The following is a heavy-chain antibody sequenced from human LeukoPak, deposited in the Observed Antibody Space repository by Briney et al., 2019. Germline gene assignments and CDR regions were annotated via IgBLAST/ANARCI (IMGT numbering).Heavy chain of an antibody. CDR1: GGSINSYY. CDR2: IYYSGST. Sequence: SETLSLTCTVSGGSINSYYWSWIRQPPGKRLEWIGYIYYSGSTNYNSSLKSRVTISVDTSKNQFSLKLRSVTAADTAVYYCARGRDSYTNSYRFDPWGQGTLVTVSS. V-gene: IGHV4-59*01. CDR3: ARGRDSYTNSYRFDP. D-gene: IGHD6-6*01. J-gene: IGHJ5*02.